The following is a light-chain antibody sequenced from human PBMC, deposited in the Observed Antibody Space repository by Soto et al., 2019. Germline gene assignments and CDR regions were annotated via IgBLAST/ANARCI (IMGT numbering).Light chain of an antibody. V-gene: IGKV1-39*01. CDR2: AAS. J-gene: IGKJ1*01. Sequence: DIQMTHSPSSLSASVGYRVNITCRASQSISSYLNSYQQKPGKAPKLLIYAASSLQSGVPSSFSGSGSGTDFTLPISSLKPEDFATYYCQQSYSTPTWTFGHGTQVDIK. CDR1: QSISSY. CDR3: QQSYSTPTWT.